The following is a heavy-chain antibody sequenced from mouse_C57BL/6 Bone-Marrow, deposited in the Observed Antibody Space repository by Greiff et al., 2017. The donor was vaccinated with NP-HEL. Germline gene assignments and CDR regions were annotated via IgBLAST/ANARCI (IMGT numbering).Heavy chain of an antibody. CDR1: GFNIKDDY. CDR3: TPYGRGRYFDV. V-gene: IGHV14-4*01. D-gene: IGHD2-10*02. Sequence: EVQLQQSGAELVRPGASVKLSCTASGFNIKDDYMHWVKQRPEQGLEWIGWIDPENGDTEYASKFQGKATITADTSSNTAYLQLSSLTSEDTAVYYCTPYGRGRYFDVWGTGTTVTVSS. J-gene: IGHJ1*03. CDR2: IDPENGDT.